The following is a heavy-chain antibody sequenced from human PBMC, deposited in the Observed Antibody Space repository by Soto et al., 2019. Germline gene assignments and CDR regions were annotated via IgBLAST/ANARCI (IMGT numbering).Heavy chain of an antibody. J-gene: IGHJ4*02. CDR1: GGSISSSSC. CDR2: IYHTVNT. D-gene: IGHD6-13*01. Sequence: SETLSLTCAVSGGSISSSSCWSWVRQPPGKGLEWIGEIYHTVNTNYNPSLESRVTISVDKSKNQFSLNLNSVTAADTAVYYCERDSRAAAGNRRYYFDYGGQGTLVTVSS. CDR3: ERDSRAAAGNRRYYFDY. V-gene: IGHV4-4*02.